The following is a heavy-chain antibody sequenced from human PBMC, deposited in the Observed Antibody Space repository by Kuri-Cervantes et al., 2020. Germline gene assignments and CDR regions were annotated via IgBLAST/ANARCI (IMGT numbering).Heavy chain of an antibody. CDR3: ATRSGYYSLYYYYMDV. Sequence: GGSLRPSCAASGFTFSSNWIHWVRQAPGKGRGWVSRINSDVSSTTYADFVKGRFTISRDNSKNTLYIQRNSLRAEDTAVYYCATRSGYYSLYYYYMDVWGKGTTVTVSS. D-gene: IGHD3-3*01. J-gene: IGHJ6*03. CDR1: GFTFSSNW. V-gene: IGHV3-74*01. CDR2: INSDVSST.